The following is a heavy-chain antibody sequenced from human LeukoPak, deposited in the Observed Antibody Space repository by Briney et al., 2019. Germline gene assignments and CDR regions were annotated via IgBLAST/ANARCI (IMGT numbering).Heavy chain of an antibody. CDR1: GFTFSTYG. V-gene: IGHV3-30*02. D-gene: IGHD5-12*01. CDR3: SKTKPPRGYPQ. CDR2: IWNGGSNK. Sequence: GGSLRLSCAASGFTFSTYGMHWVRQAPGKGLEWVAVIWNGGSNKNYADSVKGRSTISRDNSKNTLYLQMSSLRAEDTAVFYFSKTKPPRGYPQWGQGTLVTVSS. J-gene: IGHJ4*02.